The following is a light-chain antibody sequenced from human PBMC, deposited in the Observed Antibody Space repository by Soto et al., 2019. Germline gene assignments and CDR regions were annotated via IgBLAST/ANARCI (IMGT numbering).Light chain of an antibody. J-gene: IGKJ5*01. CDR1: QSVKIN. V-gene: IGKV3-15*01. CDR2: GAF. Sequence: EIVMTQSPATLSVSPGERATLSCRASQSVKINLAWYQQKPGQAPRLLIYGAFTRATGIPARFSGSGSGTEFTLTISNRQSEDFAVYYCQQYNNWPPITFGQGTRVEIK. CDR3: QQYNNWPPIT.